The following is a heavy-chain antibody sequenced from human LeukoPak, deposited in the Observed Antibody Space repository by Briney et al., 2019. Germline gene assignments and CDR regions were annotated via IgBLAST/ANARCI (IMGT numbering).Heavy chain of an antibody. D-gene: IGHD3-9*01. CDR1: GYTFTSYY. V-gene: IGHV1-46*01. CDR3: ASPGSPYDILTGPGYCDH. CDR2: INPSGGST. J-gene: IGHJ4*02. Sequence: ASVKVSCKASGYTFTSYYMHWVRQAPGQGLEWMGIINPSGGSTSYAQKFQGRVTMTRDTSISTAYMELSRLRYDDTAVYYCASPGSPYDILTGPGYCDHWGQGTLVTVSS.